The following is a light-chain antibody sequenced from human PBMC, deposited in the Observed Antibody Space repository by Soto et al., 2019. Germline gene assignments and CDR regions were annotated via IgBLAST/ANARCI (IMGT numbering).Light chain of an antibody. CDR1: RSDVGGYNY. J-gene: IGLJ2*01. CDR3: SSFTSGSTLGLGVI. Sequence: QSALTQPASVSGSPGQSITISCTGTRSDVGGYNYVSWYQQHPGKAPKLMIYEVSNRPSGISNRFSGSKSGNTASLTISGLQAEDESDYYCSSFTSGSTLGLGVIFGGGTKVTVL. CDR2: EVS. V-gene: IGLV2-14*01.